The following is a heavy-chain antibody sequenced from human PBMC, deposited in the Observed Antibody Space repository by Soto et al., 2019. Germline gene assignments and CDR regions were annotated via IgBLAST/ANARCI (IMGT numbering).Heavy chain of an antibody. CDR3: AKRTAGTTWGESDY. CDR2: ISGYSGNA. D-gene: IGHD4-17*01. V-gene: IGHV1-18*04. Sequence: QVQAMQSGAEVKKPGDSVKVSCKTSGYIFSDYGINWVRQDPVQGLGWMGWISGYSGNANLAQKFQGRVTMTTDKSTRTAYRELRRLRSDDTAVYYCAKRTAGTTWGESDYWGQGTLVTVSS. CDR1: GYIFSDYG. J-gene: IGHJ4*02.